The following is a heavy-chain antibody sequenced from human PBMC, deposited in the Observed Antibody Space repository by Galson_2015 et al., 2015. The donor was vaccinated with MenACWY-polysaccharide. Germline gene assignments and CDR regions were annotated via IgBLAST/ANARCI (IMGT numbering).Heavy chain of an antibody. CDR3: ARGRVSGWYDW. CDR2: ISGNAGNT. J-gene: IGHJ4*02. Sequence: SLRLSCAASGFTFRSHAMSWVRQAPGKGLEWVSSISGNAGNTYYADSVKGRFTISRDNSKNTLYLQMNSLRGDDTAVYYCARGRVSGWYDWWGQGTLVTVSS. CDR1: GFTFRSHA. V-gene: IGHV3-23*01. D-gene: IGHD6-19*01.